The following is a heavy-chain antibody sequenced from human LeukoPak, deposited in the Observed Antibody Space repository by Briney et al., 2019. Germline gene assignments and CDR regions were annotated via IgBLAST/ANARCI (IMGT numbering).Heavy chain of an antibody. CDR1: GYTFTGYY. J-gene: IGHJ6*03. V-gene: IGHV1-2*06. D-gene: IGHD3-22*01. CDR3: ARDRNYYDSSTKKDYYYMDV. CDR2: INPNSGGT. Sequence: ASVKVSCKASGYTFTGYYMHWVRQAPGQGLEWMGRINPNSGGTKYAQKFQGRATMTRDTSISTAYMELSRLRSDDTAVYYCARDRNYYDSSTKKDYYYMDVWGKGTTVTVSS.